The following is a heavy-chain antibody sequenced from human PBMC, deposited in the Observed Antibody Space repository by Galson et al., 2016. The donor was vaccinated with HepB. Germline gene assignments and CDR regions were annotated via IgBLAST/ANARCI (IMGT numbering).Heavy chain of an antibody. V-gene: IGHV4-34*01. CDR1: GGSFSGYY. CDR3: ARENWNPRGYGYGYDY. Sequence: SETLSLTCAVYGGSFSGYYWTWIRQPPGKGLEWIGEINDSGSTTYNPSLKRRVTISEDASKNQFSLKLSSVTAADTAVYFCARENWNPRGYGYGYDYWGQGTLVTVSS. CDR2: INDSGST. D-gene: IGHD5-18*01. J-gene: IGHJ4*02.